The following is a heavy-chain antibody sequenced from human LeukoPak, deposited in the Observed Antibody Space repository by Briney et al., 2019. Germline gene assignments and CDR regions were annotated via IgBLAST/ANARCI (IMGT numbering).Heavy chain of an antibody. CDR2: ISYDGSNK. Sequence: GRSLRLSCAASGFTFSSCGMHWVRQAPGKGLEWVAVISYDGSNKFCADSVTGRFTISRDNSKNTLYPQMNSLRAEDTAVYYCAAKGYSYGNNAFDIWGQGTMVTVSS. CDR3: AAKGYSYGNNAFDI. J-gene: IGHJ3*02. V-gene: IGHV3-30*03. CDR1: GFTFSSCG. D-gene: IGHD5-18*01.